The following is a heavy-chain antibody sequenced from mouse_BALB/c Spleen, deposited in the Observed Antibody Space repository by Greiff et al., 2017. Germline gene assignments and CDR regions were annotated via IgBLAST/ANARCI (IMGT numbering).Heavy chain of an antibody. J-gene: IGHJ3*01. CDR2: IRLKSNNYAT. CDR3: TNSFAY. Sequence: EVKVVESGGGLVQPGGSMKLSCVASGFTFSNYWMNWVRQSPEKGLEWVAEIRLKSNNYATHYAESVKGRFTISRDDSKSSVYLQMNNLRAEDTGIYYCTNSFAYWGQGTLVTVSA. V-gene: IGHV6-6*02. CDR1: GFTFSNYW.